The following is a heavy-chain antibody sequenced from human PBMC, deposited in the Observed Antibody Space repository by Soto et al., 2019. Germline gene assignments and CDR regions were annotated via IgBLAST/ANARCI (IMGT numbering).Heavy chain of an antibody. J-gene: IGHJ5*02. D-gene: IGHD2-2*01. CDR2: ISGSGGST. CDR1: GFTFSSYA. V-gene: IGHV3-23*01. Sequence: PGGSLRLSCAASGFTFSSYAMSWVRQAPGKGLEWVSSISGSGGSTYYADSVKGRFTISRDNSKNTVYLPMHSLIVVDRAVYYCAIQVLFVPAAPAGRGDRGGQGRLVAV. CDR3: AIQVLFVPAAPAGRGDR.